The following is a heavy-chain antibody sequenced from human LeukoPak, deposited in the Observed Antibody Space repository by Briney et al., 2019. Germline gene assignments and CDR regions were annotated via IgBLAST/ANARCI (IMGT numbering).Heavy chain of an antibody. J-gene: IGHJ4*02. V-gene: IGHV1-18*01. D-gene: IGHD2-2*01. CDR1: GYTLTTYG. CDR3: ARALYHTFDY. Sequence: ASVKVSCKASGYTLTTYGISWVRQAPGQGLEWMGWISANNNNTDNVQKLQGRVTMTTDTSTSTAYMELRSLRSDDTAVYYCARALYHTFDYWGQGTLVTVSS. CDR2: ISANNNNT.